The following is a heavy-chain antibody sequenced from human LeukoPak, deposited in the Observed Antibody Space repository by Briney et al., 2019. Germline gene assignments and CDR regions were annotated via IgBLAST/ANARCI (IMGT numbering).Heavy chain of an antibody. CDR1: GYTLTELS. D-gene: IGHD3-10*01. Sequence: GASVKVSCKVSGYTLTELSMHWVRQAPGKGLEWMGGFDPEDGETIYAQKFQGRVTMTEDTSTDTAYMELSSLRSEDTAVYYCARDHYYGSGSYYKDWFDPWGQGTLVTVSS. CDR3: ARDHYYGSGSYYKDWFDP. V-gene: IGHV1-24*01. CDR2: FDPEDGET. J-gene: IGHJ5*02.